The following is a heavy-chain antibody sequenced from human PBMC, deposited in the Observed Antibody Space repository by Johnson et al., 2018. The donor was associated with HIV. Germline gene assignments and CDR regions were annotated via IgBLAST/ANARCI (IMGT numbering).Heavy chain of an antibody. V-gene: IGHV3-15*01. CDR1: GFTFDDYA. CDR3: SRDLRFNGTVQGRIIISGTCEM. Sequence: VQLVESGGGVVQPGRSLRLSCAASGFTFDDYAMHWVRQVPGKGLEWVGRIKSKTDGGTTDSAAPVKGRFTISRDDSKNTLYLQMNSLRTEDTAVYSCSRDLRFNGTVQGRIIISGTCEMWGHGTVLHVSS. J-gene: IGHJ3*02. CDR2: IKSKTDGGTT. D-gene: IGHD3-10*01.